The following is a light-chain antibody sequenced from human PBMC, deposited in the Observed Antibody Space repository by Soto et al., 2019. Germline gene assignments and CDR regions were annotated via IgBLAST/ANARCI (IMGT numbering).Light chain of an antibody. Sequence: DIQLTQSPSFLSTSIGDRGTITCRASQGINNFLAWYQQKPGKAPNLLIYAASTLQSGVPSRFSGSGSGTEFTLTISSLQSEDFATYYCQQLRSYPLTFGGGTKVEIK. V-gene: IGKV1-9*01. CDR2: AAS. CDR3: QQLRSYPLT. CDR1: QGINNF. J-gene: IGKJ4*01.